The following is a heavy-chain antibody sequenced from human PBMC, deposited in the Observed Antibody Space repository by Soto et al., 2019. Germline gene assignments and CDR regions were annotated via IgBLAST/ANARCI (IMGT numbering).Heavy chain of an antibody. CDR1: GGSFIGYY. CDR2: INHSGST. V-gene: IGHV4-34*01. Sequence: WAPLYLTCAVYGGSFIGYYWSWIRQPPGKGLEWIGEINHSGSTNYNPSLKSRVTISVDTSKNQFSLKLSSVTAADTAVYYCARVGRRYYDFWAGVYFDYWGQGTLVTVSS. CDR3: ARVGRRYYDFWAGVYFDY. J-gene: IGHJ4*02. D-gene: IGHD3-3*01.